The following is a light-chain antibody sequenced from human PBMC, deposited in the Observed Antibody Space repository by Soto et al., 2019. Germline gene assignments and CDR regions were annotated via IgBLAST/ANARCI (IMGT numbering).Light chain of an antibody. CDR2: DVS. CDR1: SSDVGGYNY. V-gene: IGLV2-14*01. J-gene: IGLJ1*01. CDR3: TSYTSRRSYV. Sequence: QSALTQPASVSGSPGQSITISCTGTSSDVGGYNYVSWYQQHPGKAPKLMIYDVSNRPSGVSNRFSGSKSGNTASLTISGLQAEDEADYYCTSYTSRRSYVFGTGTKVTVL.